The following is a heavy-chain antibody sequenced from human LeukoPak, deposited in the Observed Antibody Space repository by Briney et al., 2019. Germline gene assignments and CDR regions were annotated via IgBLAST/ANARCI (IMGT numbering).Heavy chain of an antibody. CDR2: ISYDGSNK. V-gene: IGHV3-30*18. CDR1: GVTLSSYA. Sequence: GGSLRLSCTASGVTLSSYAMSWVRQAPGKGLEWVAVISYDGSNKYYADSVKGRFTISRDNSKNTLYLQMNSLRAEDTAVYYCAKDLLLWFGEFTFDYWGQGTLVTVSS. CDR3: AKDLLLWFGEFTFDY. D-gene: IGHD3-10*01. J-gene: IGHJ4*02.